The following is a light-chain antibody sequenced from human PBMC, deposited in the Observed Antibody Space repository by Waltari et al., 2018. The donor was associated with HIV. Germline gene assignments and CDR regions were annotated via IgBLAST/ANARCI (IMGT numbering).Light chain of an antibody. Sequence: QSVLTQPPSVSAAPGQRVTISCSGTSSNHGTYYVCWYQQLPGTAPTLLIYDNNKRPPEIPDRFSGSKSDTSATLDISGLQTGDEADYYCGTWDSRLSIYVFGAGTRVTVL. CDR1: SSNHGTYY. J-gene: IGLJ1*01. V-gene: IGLV1-51*01. CDR3: GTWDSRLSIYV. CDR2: DNN.